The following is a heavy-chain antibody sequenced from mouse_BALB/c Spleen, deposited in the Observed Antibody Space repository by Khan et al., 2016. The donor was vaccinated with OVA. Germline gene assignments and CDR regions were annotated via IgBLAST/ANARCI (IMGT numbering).Heavy chain of an antibody. V-gene: IGHV1S41*01. CDR1: GYTFTSYW. J-gene: IGHJ4*01. CDR2: ISSGSGTP. Sequence: DLVKPGASVKLSCKASGYTFTSYWINWIKQRSGQGLEWIGRISSGSGTPYYNEMYKGKATLTVDTTSSTAYIQHSSLSSEDYAVYFCARENYYDSSHFAMDYWGQGTSVTVSS. CDR3: ARENYYDSSHFAMDY. D-gene: IGHD1-1*01.